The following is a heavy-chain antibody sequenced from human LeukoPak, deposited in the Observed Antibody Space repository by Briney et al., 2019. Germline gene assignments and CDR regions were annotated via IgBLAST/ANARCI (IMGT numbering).Heavy chain of an antibody. V-gene: IGHV3-23*01. CDR2: ISHSGGST. Sequence: QAGGSLRLSCVASGLTFSSYGMSWVRQAPGKGLEWVSSISHSGGSTYYADSVMGRFTISRDNSKNTLYLQMNSLRTEDTAVYYCAKQQGGGYFDYWGQGTLLTVSS. D-gene: IGHD6-13*01. J-gene: IGHJ4*02. CDR3: AKQQGGGYFDY. CDR1: GLTFSSYG.